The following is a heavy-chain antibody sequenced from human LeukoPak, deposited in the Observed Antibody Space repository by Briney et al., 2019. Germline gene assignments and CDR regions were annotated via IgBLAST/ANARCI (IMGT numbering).Heavy chain of an antibody. J-gene: IGHJ4*02. CDR2: ISSDGGNT. D-gene: IGHD4-17*01. V-gene: IGHV3-64*01. CDR1: GFTFSSYA. Sequence: GGSLRLSCVASGFTFSSYAMHWVRQAPGKGLEYVSSISSDGGNTYYANSVRGRFTISRDNSKNTLYLQMNSLRAEDTAVYYCAKASGDYFDYWGQGTLVTVSS. CDR3: AKASGDYFDY.